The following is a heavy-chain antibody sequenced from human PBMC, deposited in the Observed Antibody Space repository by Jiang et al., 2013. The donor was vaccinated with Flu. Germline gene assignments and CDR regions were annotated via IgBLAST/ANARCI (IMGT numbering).Heavy chain of an antibody. CDR1: GGSISSYY. Sequence: GSGLVKPSETLSLTCTVSGGSISSYYWSWIRQPPGKGLEWIGYIYYSGSTNYNPSLKSRVTISVDTSKNQFSLKLSSVTAADTAVYYCARLGGDYYDSSGYYLYFDYWGQGPWSPSPQ. J-gene: IGHJ4*02. V-gene: IGHV4-59*08. D-gene: IGHD3-22*01. CDR3: ARLGGDYYDSSGYYLYFDY. CDR2: IYYSGST.